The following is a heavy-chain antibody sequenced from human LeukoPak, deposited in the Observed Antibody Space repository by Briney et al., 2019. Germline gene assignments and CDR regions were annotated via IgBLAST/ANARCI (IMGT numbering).Heavy chain of an antibody. CDR3: ARGLNDSWTGENY. V-gene: IGHV4-34*01. Sequence: PSETLSLTCAVYDGSFSGYYWSWILQPPGKGLEWIGEINHSGSTNYNPSLKSRVTISLDTSKSQFSLKVRYVTAADTAVYYCARGLNDSWTGENYWGQGTLVTVSS. CDR1: DGSFSGYY. J-gene: IGHJ4*02. CDR2: INHSGST. D-gene: IGHD3-3*01.